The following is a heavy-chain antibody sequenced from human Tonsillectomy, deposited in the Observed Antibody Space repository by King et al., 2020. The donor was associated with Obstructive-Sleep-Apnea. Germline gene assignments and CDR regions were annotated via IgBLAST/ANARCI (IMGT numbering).Heavy chain of an antibody. Sequence: VQLQQWGAGLLKPSETLSLTCAVYGGSFSGYYCSWIRQPPGKGLEWIGEINHSGSINYNPSLKSRVTISVDTSKNQFSLKLSSVTAADTAVYYCAREGQVTKSRWFDPWGQGTLVTVSS. V-gene: IGHV4-34*01. CDR2: INHSGSI. D-gene: IGHD4-17*01. CDR3: AREGQVTKSRWFDP. J-gene: IGHJ5*02. CDR1: GGSFSGYY.